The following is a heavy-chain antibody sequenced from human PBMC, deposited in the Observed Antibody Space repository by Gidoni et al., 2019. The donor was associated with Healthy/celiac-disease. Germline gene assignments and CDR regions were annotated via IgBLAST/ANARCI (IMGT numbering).Heavy chain of an antibody. Sequence: QVQLVESGGGVVPPGRSLRLSCAASGFPFSSYGIHWVRQAPGKGLEWVAVISYDGSNKYYADSVKGRFTISRDNSKNTLYLQMNSLRAEDTAVYYCAKDECGGDCYLDYWGQGTLVTVSS. J-gene: IGHJ4*02. D-gene: IGHD2-21*02. V-gene: IGHV3-30*18. CDR1: GFPFSSYG. CDR2: ISYDGSNK. CDR3: AKDECGGDCYLDY.